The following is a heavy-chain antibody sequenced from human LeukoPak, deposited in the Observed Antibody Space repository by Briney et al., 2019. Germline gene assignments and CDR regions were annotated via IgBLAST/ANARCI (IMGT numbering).Heavy chain of an antibody. Sequence: SETLSLTCTVSGGSISSSSYYWGWIRQPPGKGLEWIGCIYYSGSTYYNPSLKGRVTISVDTSKNQFSLKLSSVTAADTAVYYCAIRVATINYYYYMDVWGKGTTVTVSS. J-gene: IGHJ6*03. CDR2: IYYSGST. V-gene: IGHV4-39*01. CDR1: GGSISSSSYY. D-gene: IGHD5-12*01. CDR3: AIRVATINYYYYMDV.